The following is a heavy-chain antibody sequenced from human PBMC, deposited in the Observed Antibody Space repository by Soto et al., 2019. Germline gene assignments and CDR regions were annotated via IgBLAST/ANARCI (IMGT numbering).Heavy chain of an antibody. CDR2: ITGGGGST. J-gene: IGHJ6*01. CDR1: GFIFSTYA. V-gene: IGHV3-23*01. D-gene: IGHD1-20*01. CDR3: AKIRPPYNTHGGMDV. Sequence: EVQLLESGGGLVQPGESLSLSCTASGFIFSTYAMSWVRQAPGKGLEWVSTITGGGGSTYYADSVKGRVTISRDNAKNTLYLQMNSLRPEDTAIFYCAKIRPPYNTHGGMDVWGRGTTVSVSS.